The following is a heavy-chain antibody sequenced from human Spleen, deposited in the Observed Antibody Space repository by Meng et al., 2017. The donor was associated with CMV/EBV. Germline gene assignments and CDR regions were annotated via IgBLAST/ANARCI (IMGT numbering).Heavy chain of an antibody. J-gene: IGHJ4*02. D-gene: IGHD2-8*02. CDR2: ISTSGGTT. CDR1: GFTFRSYE. Sequence: GESLKISCAASGFTFRSYEMTWVRQAPGKGLEWISYISTSGGTTYYTDSVKGRFTISRDNAKNSVYLEMNSLRVEDTAVYYCARDPVLGAIDYFDYWGQGTLVTVSS. V-gene: IGHV3-48*03. CDR3: ARDPVLGAIDYFDY.